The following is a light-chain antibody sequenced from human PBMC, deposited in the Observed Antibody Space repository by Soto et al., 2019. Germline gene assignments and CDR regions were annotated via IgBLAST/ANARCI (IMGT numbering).Light chain of an antibody. Sequence: QSALTQLPSVCGSPGQSVTISCTGTSSDVGAYNFVSWYQQHPGKPPKLIIFDVSARPSGVPDRFSVSKSGNTASLTISGLQADDEADYYCCSYAGTYAPVLGGGTKLTVL. CDR1: SSDVGAYNF. V-gene: IGLV2-11*01. J-gene: IGLJ2*01. CDR3: CSYAGTYAPV. CDR2: DVS.